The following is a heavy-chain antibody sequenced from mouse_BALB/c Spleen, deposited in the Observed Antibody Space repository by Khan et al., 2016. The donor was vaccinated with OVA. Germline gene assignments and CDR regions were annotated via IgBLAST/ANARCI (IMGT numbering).Heavy chain of an antibody. J-gene: IGHJ4*01. Sequence: VQLEESGPGLVKPSQSLSLTCTVTGYSITSDYAWNWIRQFPGNKLEWMGYISSSGSTNYNPALKSRISITRDTSKNQFFLQLNSVTTEDTATYYCASDGSRYNYAMDYWGQGTSATVSS. D-gene: IGHD2-3*01. CDR1: GYSITSDYA. CDR3: ASDGSRYNYAMDY. CDR2: ISSSGST. V-gene: IGHV3-2*02.